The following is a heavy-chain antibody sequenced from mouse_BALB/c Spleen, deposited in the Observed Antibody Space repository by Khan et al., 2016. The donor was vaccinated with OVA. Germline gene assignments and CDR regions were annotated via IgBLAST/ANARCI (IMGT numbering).Heavy chain of an antibody. D-gene: IGHD1-1*01. CDR1: GYTFNSYW. CDR3: ARIKKIVATYFDY. V-gene: IGHV1S81*02. Sequence: QVQLKQSGAELVKAGASVKMSCKASGYTFNSYWMHWVKQRLGQGLEWFAETNPTNGRTYYNEKFKSKATLTVDKSSSTAYLLRSGLTFEDSAVYYCARIKKIVATYFDYWGQGTTLTVSS. J-gene: IGHJ2*01. CDR2: TNPTNGRT.